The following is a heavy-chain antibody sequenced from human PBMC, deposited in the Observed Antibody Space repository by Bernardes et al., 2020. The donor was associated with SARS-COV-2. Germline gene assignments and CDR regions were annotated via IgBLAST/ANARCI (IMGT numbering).Heavy chain of an antibody. J-gene: IGHJ4*02. CDR3: ASRVVPASWSGFDT. D-gene: IGHD2-2*01. Sequence: GGSLRLSCAVSGFTVSSKYMSWVRQAPGKGLEWVSGFYSGGNTYYPDSVKGRFTISRDNSKNTLYLQMNSLRTEDTAVYYCASRVVPASWSGFDTWGQGTLVSVSS. CDR2: FYSGGNT. V-gene: IGHV3-66*02. CDR1: GFTVSSKY.